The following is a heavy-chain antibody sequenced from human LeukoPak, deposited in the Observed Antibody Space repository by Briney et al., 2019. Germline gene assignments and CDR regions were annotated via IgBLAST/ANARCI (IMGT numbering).Heavy chain of an antibody. CDR3: AGLSSYDILTGYYRPYYFHY. V-gene: IGHV4-39*01. Sequence: SETLSLTCTVSGGSINRGSYYWGWIRQPPEKGLAWIGTIYYSGNTYYNSSLKRRVTISVDTSKNQFSLKLNSVTAADTAVYYCAGLSSYDILTGYYRPYYFHYWGQGTLVTVSS. CDR2: IYYSGNT. J-gene: IGHJ4*02. D-gene: IGHD3-9*01. CDR1: GGSINRGSYY.